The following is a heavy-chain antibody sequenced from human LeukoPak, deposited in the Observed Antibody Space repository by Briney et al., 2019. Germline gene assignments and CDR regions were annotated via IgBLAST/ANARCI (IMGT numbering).Heavy chain of an antibody. D-gene: IGHD6-6*01. CDR1: GFTFSSYS. V-gene: IGHV3-21*01. Sequence: GGSLRLSCAASGFTFSSYSMNWVRQAPGKGLEWVSMINSNGKYIYYADSVKGRFTISRDNAKNSLYLQMNSLRAEDTAVYYCARALSGIAARSTETDYWGQGSLVTVSS. CDR2: INSNGKYI. CDR3: ARALSGIAARSTETDY. J-gene: IGHJ4*02.